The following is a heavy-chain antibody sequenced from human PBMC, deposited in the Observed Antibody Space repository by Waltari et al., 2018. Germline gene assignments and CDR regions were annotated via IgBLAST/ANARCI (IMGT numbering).Heavy chain of an antibody. V-gene: IGHV4-38-2*02. Sequence: QVQLQESGPGLVKPSETLSLTCTVSGYSISSGYYWGWIRQPPGKGLEWIGSLYHSGSTYYNPSLKSRVTISVDTSKNQFSLKLSSVTAADTAVYYCASSGSSSNWFDPWGQGTLVTVSS. CDR1: GYSISSGYY. CDR3: ASSGSSSNWFDP. D-gene: IGHD6-13*01. J-gene: IGHJ5*02. CDR2: LYHSGST.